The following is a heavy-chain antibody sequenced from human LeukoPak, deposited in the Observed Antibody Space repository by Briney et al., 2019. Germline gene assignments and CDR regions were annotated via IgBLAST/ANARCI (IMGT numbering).Heavy chain of an antibody. CDR1: GGSLDTYY. D-gene: IGHD2-21*01. CDR3: AGYGGDWNFGIDS. V-gene: IGHV4-34*01. CDR2: ITYRRGA. Sequence: SETLSLTCAVYGGSLDTYYWMFVRQPPGKGLQWIGEITYRRGADYNQSLKSRASITIDASQRQISLKLTSVTAADTAVYYCAGYGGDWNFGIDSWGQGSLVSVSP. J-gene: IGHJ4*02.